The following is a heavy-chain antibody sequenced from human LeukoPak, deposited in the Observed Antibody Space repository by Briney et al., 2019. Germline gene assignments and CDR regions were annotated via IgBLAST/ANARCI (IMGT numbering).Heavy chain of an antibody. J-gene: IGHJ3*02. V-gene: IGHV1-18*01. CDR3: ARDQKPYSSSWYRRGDAFDI. CDR2: ISAYNGNT. CDR1: GYTLTSYG. D-gene: IGHD6-13*01. Sequence: ASVKVSCKASGYTLTSYGISWVRQAPGQGLEWMGWISAYNGNTNYAQKLQGRVTMTTDTSTSTAYMELRSLRSDDTAVYYCARDQKPYSSSWYRRGDAFDIWGQGTMVTVSS.